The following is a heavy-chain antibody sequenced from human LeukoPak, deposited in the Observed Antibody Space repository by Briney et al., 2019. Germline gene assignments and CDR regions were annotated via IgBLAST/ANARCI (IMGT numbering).Heavy chain of an antibody. CDR1: GGSISSSNYY. D-gene: IGHD3-22*01. CDR2: IYHSGST. V-gene: IGHV4-39*07. J-gene: IGHJ4*02. CDR3: ARELLGSSGYYHQLDY. Sequence: SETLSLTCIVSGGSISSSNYYWGWIRQPPGKGLEWIGSIYHSGSTYYNPSLKSRVTISVDTSKNQFSLKLSSVTAADTAVYYCARELLGSSGYYHQLDYWGQGTLVTVSS.